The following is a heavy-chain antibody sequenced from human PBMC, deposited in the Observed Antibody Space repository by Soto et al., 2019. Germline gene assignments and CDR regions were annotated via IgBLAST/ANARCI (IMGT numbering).Heavy chain of an antibody. V-gene: IGHV3-30-3*01. J-gene: IGHJ2*01. CDR3: ARSMWKDDYNWGYFDL. CDR2: ISYDGSNK. CDR1: GFTFSSDA. Sequence: QVQLVESGGGVVQPGRSPRLSCAASGFTFSSDAMHLLRQAPGKRLDWVAVISYDGSNKYYADVVKGGFTISRDNSKNTLYLQMRSLRTEDRAVYYWARSMWKDDYNWGYFDLWGRGTLGTGSS. D-gene: IGHD4-4*01.